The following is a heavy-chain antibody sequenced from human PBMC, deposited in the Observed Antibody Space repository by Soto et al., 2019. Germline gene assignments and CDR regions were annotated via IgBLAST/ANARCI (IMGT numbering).Heavy chain of an antibody. Sequence: SETLSLTCAVYGGSFSGYYWSWIRQPPGKGLEWIGEINHSGSTNYNPSLKSRVTISVDTSKNQFSLKLSSVTAADTAVYYCARASAWGKDFQHWGQGTLVTVSS. D-gene: IGHD3-16*01. CDR1: GGSFSGYY. V-gene: IGHV4-34*01. J-gene: IGHJ1*01. CDR3: ARASAWGKDFQH. CDR2: INHSGST.